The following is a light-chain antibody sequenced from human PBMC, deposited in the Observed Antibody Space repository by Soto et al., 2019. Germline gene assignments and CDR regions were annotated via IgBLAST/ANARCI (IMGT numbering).Light chain of an antibody. CDR2: GAS. CDR1: QTVSSN. V-gene: IGKV3-15*01. J-gene: IGKJ3*01. Sequence: EIVMTQSQATLSVSPGERATLSCRASQTVSSNLAWYQQKPGQAPRLLIHGASTRAAGIPARFSGSGSGTEFTLTISSLQSEAFAVYYCKQYNDWPPFTVCPGNRVDIK. CDR3: KQYNDWPPFT.